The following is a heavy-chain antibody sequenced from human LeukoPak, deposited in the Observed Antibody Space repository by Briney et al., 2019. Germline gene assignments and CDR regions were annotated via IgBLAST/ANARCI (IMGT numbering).Heavy chain of an antibody. Sequence: GGSLRLSCAASGFPFSDYVMHWVRQAPGKGLEWVAVIRYDGNNKYYADSVKGRFTISRDNSKNMLYLQMNSLGTEDTAVYYRAKDRWGAVASFDYWGQGTLVTVSS. D-gene: IGHD6-19*01. V-gene: IGHV3-30*02. CDR3: AKDRWGAVASFDY. CDR1: GFPFSDYV. CDR2: IRYDGNNK. J-gene: IGHJ4*02.